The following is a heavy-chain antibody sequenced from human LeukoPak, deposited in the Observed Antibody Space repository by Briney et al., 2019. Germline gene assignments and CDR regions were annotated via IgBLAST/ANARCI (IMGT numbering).Heavy chain of an antibody. CDR2: IYYSGST. Sequence: SETLSLTCTVSGGSISSYYWSWIRQPPGKGLEWIGYIYYSGSTNYNPSLKSRVTISVDTSKNQFSLKLSSVTAADTAVYYCARATRTSQDAFDIWGQGTMVTVSS. V-gene: IGHV4-59*01. CDR1: GGSISSYY. D-gene: IGHD2-2*01. CDR3: ARATRTSQDAFDI. J-gene: IGHJ3*02.